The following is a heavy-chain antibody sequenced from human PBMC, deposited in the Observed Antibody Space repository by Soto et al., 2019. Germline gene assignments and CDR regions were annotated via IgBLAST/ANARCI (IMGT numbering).Heavy chain of an antibody. D-gene: IGHD3-3*01. Sequence: SLRLSCAASGFTFDDYAMHWVRQAPGKGLEWASGISWNSGNIGYADSVKGRFTISRDNAKNSLYLQMNSLRAEDTALYYCAKGTNYDFWSGPSYWGQGALVTVSS. J-gene: IGHJ4*02. V-gene: IGHV3-9*01. CDR3: AKGTNYDFWSGPSY. CDR1: GFTFDDYA. CDR2: ISWNSGNI.